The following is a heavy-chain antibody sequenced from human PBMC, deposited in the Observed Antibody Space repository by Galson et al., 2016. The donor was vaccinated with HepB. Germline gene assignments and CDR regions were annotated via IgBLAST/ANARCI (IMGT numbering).Heavy chain of an antibody. Sequence: SLRLSCAASGFSFSSYSMNWVRQAPGTGLEWVSYISSTGSPTIYYADSVKGRFTISRDNAKNSLYLQMNSLRDEDTAVYYCARGVGPAYMDVWGKGTTVTVSS. J-gene: IGHJ6*03. D-gene: IGHD5/OR15-5a*01. V-gene: IGHV3-48*02. CDR1: GFSFSSYS. CDR2: ISSTGSPTI. CDR3: ARGVGPAYMDV.